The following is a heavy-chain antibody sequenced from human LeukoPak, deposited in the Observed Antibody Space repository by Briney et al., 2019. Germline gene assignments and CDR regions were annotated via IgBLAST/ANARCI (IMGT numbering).Heavy chain of an antibody. CDR1: GFTFSDYY. CDR2: ISSSGSTI. V-gene: IGHV3-11*04. D-gene: IGHD3-16*01. Sequence: PGGSLRLSCAASGFTFSDYYMSWIRQAPGKGLEWVSYISSSGSTIYYADSVKGRFTISRDNAKNSLYLQMNSLRAEDTAVYYCARERYNDVWGSLHDGFDIWGQGTMVTVSS. J-gene: IGHJ3*02. CDR3: ARERYNDVWGSLHDGFDI.